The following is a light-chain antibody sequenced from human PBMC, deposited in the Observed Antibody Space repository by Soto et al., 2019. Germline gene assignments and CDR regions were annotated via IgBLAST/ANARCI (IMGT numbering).Light chain of an antibody. J-gene: IGKJ2*01. V-gene: IGKV2-28*01. CDR1: QSLLYGAGYMY. CDR2: LGS. CDR3: RQTLQTPYT. Sequence: DIVMTQSPLSLPVTPGEPASISCRSSQSLLYGAGYMYVDWYLQKPGQPPQLLIFLGSNRASGVPDRFGGSVSGTDFTLKISREETEDVGVYYCRQTLQTPYTFGQGPKLEIK.